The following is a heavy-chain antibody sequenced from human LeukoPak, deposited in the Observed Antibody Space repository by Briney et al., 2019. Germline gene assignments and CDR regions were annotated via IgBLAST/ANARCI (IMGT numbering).Heavy chain of an antibody. CDR3: AKDPRITMIVVVITTSWFDP. D-gene: IGHD3-22*01. CDR1: GFTFSSYS. V-gene: IGHV3-48*01. J-gene: IGHJ5*02. Sequence: GGSLRLSCAAFGFTFSSYSMNWVRQAPGKGLEWLSYTTSSGGTIYYADSVKGRFTIFRDNSKNTLYLQMNGLRAEDTAVYYCAKDPRITMIVVVITTSWFDPWGQGTLVTVSS. CDR2: TTSSGGTI.